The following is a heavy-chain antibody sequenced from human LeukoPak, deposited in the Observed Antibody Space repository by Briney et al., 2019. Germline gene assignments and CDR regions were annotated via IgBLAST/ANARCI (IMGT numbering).Heavy chain of an antibody. CDR3: ARDRELGHFGY. Sequence: QTGGSLRLSCAASGFTVSSNYMSWVRQAQGKGLEWVSVIYSSGSTYYADSVKGRFTISRDSSKNTLYLQMNSLRAEDTAVYYCARDRELGHFGYWGQGTLVTVSS. CDR1: GFTVSSNY. V-gene: IGHV3-53*01. J-gene: IGHJ4*02. D-gene: IGHD7-27*01. CDR2: IYSSGST.